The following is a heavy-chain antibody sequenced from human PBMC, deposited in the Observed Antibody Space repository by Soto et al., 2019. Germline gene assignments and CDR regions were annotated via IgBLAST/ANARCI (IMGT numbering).Heavy chain of an antibody. CDR2: MSYDGSNE. CDR3: AKDGSHNFDY. J-gene: IGHJ4*02. D-gene: IGHD1-26*01. V-gene: IGHV3-30*18. CDR1: GFTFSSYD. Sequence: PGGSLRLACAASGFTFSSYDMHWVRQAPGKGLEWVALMSYDGSNEYYADSVKGRFTISRDNSKNTLYLQMNSLRAEDTAVYYCAKDGSHNFDYWGQGTLVTVSS.